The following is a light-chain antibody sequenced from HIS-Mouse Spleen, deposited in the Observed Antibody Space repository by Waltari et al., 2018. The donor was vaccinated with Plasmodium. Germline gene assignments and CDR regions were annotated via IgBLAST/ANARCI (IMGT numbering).Light chain of an antibody. J-gene: IGKJ3*01. CDR2: CAY. CDR1: QRVSRN. CDR3: QQYNNWSFT. Sequence: EIVMTQSPATLSVSPGERATLSCRASQRVSRNLAWYQQKPGQAPRLLIYCAYTRATGIPARFSGSGSGTEFTLTISSLQSEDFAVYYCQQYNNWSFTFGPGTKVDIK. V-gene: IGKV3-15*01.